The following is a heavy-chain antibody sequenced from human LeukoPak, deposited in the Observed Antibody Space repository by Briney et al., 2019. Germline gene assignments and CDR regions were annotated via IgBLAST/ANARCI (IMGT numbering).Heavy chain of an antibody. CDR1: GFTFSNYD. Sequence: QSGGSLRLTCADSGFTFSNYDMHWVRQAPGKGLEWVAVISYDGSNKYYADSVKGRFTISRDNSKNTLYLQMNSLRAEDTAVYYCAKDHPSGRCSGGSCYYYYMDVWGKGTTVTVSS. CDR3: AKDHPSGRCSGGSCYYYYMDV. V-gene: IGHV3-30*18. D-gene: IGHD2-15*01. J-gene: IGHJ6*03. CDR2: ISYDGSNK.